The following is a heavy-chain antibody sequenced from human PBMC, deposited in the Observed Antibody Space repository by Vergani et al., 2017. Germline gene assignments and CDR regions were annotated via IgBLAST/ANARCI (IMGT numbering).Heavy chain of an antibody. D-gene: IGHD6-13*01. CDR1: GYTFTGYY. V-gene: IGHV1-18*04. Sequence: QVQLVQSGAEVKKPGASVKVSCKASGYTFTGYYMHWVRHAPGQGLEWMGWISAYNGNTNYAQKLQGRVTMTTDTSTSTAYMELRSLRSDDTAVYYCARTGYSSSWYWFDPWGQGTLVTVSS. J-gene: IGHJ5*02. CDR3: ARTGYSSSWYWFDP. CDR2: ISAYNGNT.